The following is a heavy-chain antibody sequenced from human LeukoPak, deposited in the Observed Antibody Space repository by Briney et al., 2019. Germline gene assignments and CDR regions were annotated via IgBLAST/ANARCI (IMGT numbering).Heavy chain of an antibody. D-gene: IGHD3-3*01. CDR2: IKQDGSEK. Sequence: GRSLRLSCAASGFTFSSYWMSWVRQAPGKGLEWVANIKQDGSEKYYVDSVKGRFTISRDNAKNSLYLQMNSLRAEDTAVYYCARDLAYYDFWSGYYNWFDPWGQGTLVTVSS. CDR1: GFTFSSYW. J-gene: IGHJ5*02. V-gene: IGHV3-7*03. CDR3: ARDLAYYDFWSGYYNWFDP.